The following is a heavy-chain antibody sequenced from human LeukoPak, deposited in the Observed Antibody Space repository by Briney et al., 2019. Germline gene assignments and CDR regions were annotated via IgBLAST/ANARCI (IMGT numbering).Heavy chain of an antibody. Sequence: GGSLRLSCAASGFTFSSYGMTWVRQAPGRGLEWVSAISGSGGSTYYADSVKGRFTISRDNSKNTLYLQMNSLRAEDTAVYYCANGRMGFGELFDAFDIWGQGTMVTVSS. CDR1: GFTFSSYG. V-gene: IGHV3-23*01. CDR3: ANGRMGFGELFDAFDI. J-gene: IGHJ3*02. CDR2: ISGSGGST. D-gene: IGHD3-10*01.